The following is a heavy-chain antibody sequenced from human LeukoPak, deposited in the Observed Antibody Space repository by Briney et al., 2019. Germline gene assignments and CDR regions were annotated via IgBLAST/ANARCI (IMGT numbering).Heavy chain of an antibody. D-gene: IGHD1-1*01. J-gene: IGHJ4*02. Sequence: ASVKVSCKASGFTFSSYWMHWVRQAPGQGLEWLGLTNPAGTITVFARKFQGRATVTRDTSASTVYMELNTLTSEDTAVYYCVREDNSPYKNFDHWGQGTLVTVTS. CDR1: GFTFSSYW. CDR2: TNPAGTIT. CDR3: VREDNSPYKNFDH. V-gene: IGHV1-46*01.